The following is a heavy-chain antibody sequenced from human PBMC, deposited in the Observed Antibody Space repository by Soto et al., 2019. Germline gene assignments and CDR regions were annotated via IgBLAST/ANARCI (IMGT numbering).Heavy chain of an antibody. CDR2: AHSDGSST. J-gene: IGHJ6*02. V-gene: IGHV3-74*03. Sequence: EVQLVESGGGLVQPGGSLRLSCAASGFTFNTYWMHWVRQAPGKGLVWVSRAHSDGSSTTYADSVKGRFTISRDNARNTLYLQMNSLRAEDTAVYYCTRVVRFGSAEYSYSYGMDVWGQGTTVTVSS. CDR3: TRVVRFGSAEYSYSYGMDV. CDR1: GFTFNTYW. D-gene: IGHD3-10*01.